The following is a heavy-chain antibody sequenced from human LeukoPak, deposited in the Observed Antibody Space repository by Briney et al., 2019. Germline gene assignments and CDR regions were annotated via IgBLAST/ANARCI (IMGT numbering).Heavy chain of an antibody. Sequence: ASVKVSCKASGYTFTSYDINWVREAIGQGLEWMGWMNPNSGNTGYAQKFQGRVTMTRSTSISTAYMELSSLRSEDTAVYYCARAKRDVLTDYWGQGTLVTVSS. D-gene: IGHD3-16*01. CDR1: GYTFTSYD. J-gene: IGHJ4*02. V-gene: IGHV1-8*01. CDR2: MNPNSGNT. CDR3: ARAKRDVLTDY.